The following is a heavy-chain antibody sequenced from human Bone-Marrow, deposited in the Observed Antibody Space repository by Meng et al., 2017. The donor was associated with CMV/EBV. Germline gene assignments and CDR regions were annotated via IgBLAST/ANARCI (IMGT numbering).Heavy chain of an antibody. CDR2: IYYSGST. CDR1: GGSVSSGSYY. D-gene: IGHD2-2*01. CDR3: ARGLVVPAAQPNHYYYYGMDV. J-gene: IGHJ6*02. Sequence: SEPLSLTCTVSGGSVSSGSYYWSWIRQPPGKGLEWIGYIYYSGSTNYNPSLKSRVTISVDTSKNQFSLKLSSVTAADTAVYYCARGLVVPAAQPNHYYYYGMDVWGQGTTVTVSS. V-gene: IGHV4-61*01.